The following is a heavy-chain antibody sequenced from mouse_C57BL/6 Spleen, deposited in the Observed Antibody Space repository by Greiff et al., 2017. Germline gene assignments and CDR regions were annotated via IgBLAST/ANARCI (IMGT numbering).Heavy chain of an antibody. Sequence: QVQLKESGPELVKPGASVKISCKASGYAFSSSWMNWVKQRPGKGLEWIGRIYPGDGDTNYNGKFKGKATLTADKSSSTAYMQLSSLTSEDSAVYFCARTNYYGSGADWGQGTLVTVSA. D-gene: IGHD1-1*01. CDR2: IYPGDGDT. CDR1: GYAFSSSW. CDR3: ARTNYYGSGAD. J-gene: IGHJ3*01. V-gene: IGHV1-82*01.